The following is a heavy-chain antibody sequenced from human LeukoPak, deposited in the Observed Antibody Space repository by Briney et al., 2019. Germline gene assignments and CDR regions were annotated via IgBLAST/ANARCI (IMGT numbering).Heavy chain of an antibody. CDR1: GFAFSRYW. V-gene: IGHV3-7*01. Sequence: GGSLRLSCAASGFAFSRYWMSWVRQAPGKGLGWVANIKQDGSEKYYVDSVKGRFTISRDNAKNSLYLQMNSLRAEDTAVYYCARGWELASDWGQGTLVTVSS. D-gene: IGHD1-26*01. J-gene: IGHJ4*02. CDR2: IKQDGSEK. CDR3: ARGWELASD.